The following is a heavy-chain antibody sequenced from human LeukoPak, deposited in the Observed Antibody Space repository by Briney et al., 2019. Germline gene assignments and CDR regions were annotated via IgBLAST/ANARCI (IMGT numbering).Heavy chain of an antibody. D-gene: IGHD3-22*01. Sequence: ASVKVSCKASGYTFTSYDINWVRQATGQGLEWMGWMNPNSGNTGYAQKFQGRVTITRNTSISTAYMGLSSLRSEDTAVYYCAREAIVVVITSYYFDYWGQGTLVTVSS. V-gene: IGHV1-8*03. CDR2: MNPNSGNT. J-gene: IGHJ4*02. CDR1: GYTFTSYD. CDR3: AREAIVVVITSYYFDY.